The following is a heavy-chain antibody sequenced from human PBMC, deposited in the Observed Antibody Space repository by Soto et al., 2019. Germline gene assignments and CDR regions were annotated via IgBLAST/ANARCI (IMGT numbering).Heavy chain of an antibody. CDR1: GGSISSGGYY. CDR2: IYYSGST. CDR3: ARGVTLVRGVIHTPYFDY. D-gene: IGHD3-10*01. J-gene: IGHJ4*02. Sequence: SETLSLTCTVSGGSISSGGYYWSWIRQHPGKGLEWIGYIYYSGSTYYNPSLKSRVTISVDTSKNQFSLKLSSVTAADTAVYYCARGVTLVRGVIHTPYFDYWGQGALVTVSS. V-gene: IGHV4-31*03.